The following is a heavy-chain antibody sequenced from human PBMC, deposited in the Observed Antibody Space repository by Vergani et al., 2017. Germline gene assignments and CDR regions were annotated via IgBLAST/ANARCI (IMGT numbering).Heavy chain of an antibody. V-gene: IGHV1-69*01. Sequence: QVQLVQSGAEVKKPGSSVKVSCKASGGTFSSYAIRWVRQAPGQGLGWMGGIIPIFGTANYAQKFQGRVTITADESTSTAYMELSSLRSEDTAVYYCARAARDYDESSGYDYPLDYWGQGTLVTVSS. J-gene: IGHJ4*02. CDR1: GGTFSSYA. D-gene: IGHD3-22*01. CDR3: ARAARDYDESSGYDYPLDY. CDR2: IIPIFGTA.